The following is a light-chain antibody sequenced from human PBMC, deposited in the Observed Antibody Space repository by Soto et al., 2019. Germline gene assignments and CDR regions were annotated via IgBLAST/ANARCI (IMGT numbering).Light chain of an antibody. V-gene: IGLV2-8*01. CDR1: SSDVGGYNY. CDR2: EVS. CDR3: SSYTSSNTWV. J-gene: IGLJ2*01. Sequence: QSALTQPPSASGSPGQSVTISCTGTSSDVGGYNYVSWYQQHPGKAPKLMIYEVSERPSGVPDRFSGSKSSNTASLTVSGLQAEDEADYYCSSYTSSNTWVFGGGTKLTVL.